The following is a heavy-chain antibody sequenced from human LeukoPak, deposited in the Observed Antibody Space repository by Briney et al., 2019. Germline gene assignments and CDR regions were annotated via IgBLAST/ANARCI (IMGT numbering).Heavy chain of an antibody. V-gene: IGHV4-61*02. CDR1: GGSISSGSYY. D-gene: IGHD7-27*01. Sequence: PSQTLSLTCTVSGGSISSGSYYWSWIRQPAGKGLEWIGRIYTSGSTNYNPSLKSRVTISVDTSKNQFSLNLSSVTAADTAVYFCARGPKNWGGYYYYGMDVWGQGTTVTVSS. J-gene: IGHJ6*02. CDR2: IYTSGST. CDR3: ARGPKNWGGYYYYGMDV.